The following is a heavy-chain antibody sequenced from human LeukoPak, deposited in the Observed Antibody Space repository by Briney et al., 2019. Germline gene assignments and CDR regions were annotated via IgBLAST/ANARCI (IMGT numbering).Heavy chain of an antibody. Sequence: SETLSLTCSVSGGXISSSSYYWGWIRQPPGKGLEWIGSIHYSGSTYYNPSLKSRVTISVDTSKNQFSLKLSSVTAADTAVYYCARHGTSGTNLNWFDPWGQGTLVTVSS. CDR1: GGXISSSSYY. CDR3: ARHGTSGTNLNWFDP. D-gene: IGHD1-1*01. V-gene: IGHV4-39*01. J-gene: IGHJ5*02. CDR2: IHYSGST.